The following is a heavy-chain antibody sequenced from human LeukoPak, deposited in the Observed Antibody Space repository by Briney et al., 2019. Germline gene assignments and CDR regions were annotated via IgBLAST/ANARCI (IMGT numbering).Heavy chain of an antibody. Sequence: GGSLRLSCAASGFTFSSYWMNCARQTPGKGLEWVASINEDGGERQYVDSVKGRFSISRDNTKGSLFLQLNSLRAEDTAVYYCARDLGYCTNGACHTRFDYWGQGTLVTVSS. CDR3: ARDLGYCTNGACHTRFDY. V-gene: IGHV3-7*03. CDR1: GFTFSSYW. D-gene: IGHD2-8*01. CDR2: INEDGGER. J-gene: IGHJ4*02.